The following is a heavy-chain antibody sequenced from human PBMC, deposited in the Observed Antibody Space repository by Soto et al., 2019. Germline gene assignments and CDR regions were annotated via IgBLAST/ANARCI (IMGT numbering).Heavy chain of an antibody. J-gene: IGHJ6*02. CDR3: ARDGSRISSTYYYSYGMDV. V-gene: IGHV1-69*01. Sequence: QVQPVQSGAEVKKPGSSVKVSCKASGGIFTSFAISWVRQAPGQGLEWLGGIIPLFGTTNYAQKFQGRVTITADESTRTAYMELSSLRSEDTAVYYCARDGSRISSTYYYSYGMDVWGQGTTVTVSS. D-gene: IGHD3-10*01. CDR1: GGIFTSFA. CDR2: IIPLFGTT.